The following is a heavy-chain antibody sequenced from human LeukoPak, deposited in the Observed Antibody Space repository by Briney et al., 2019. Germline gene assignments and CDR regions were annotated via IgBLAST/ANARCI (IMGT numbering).Heavy chain of an antibody. J-gene: IGHJ6*02. CDR1: GFTFSSYE. V-gene: IGHV3-48*03. CDR3: ARDGVAIPYYYYGIDV. D-gene: IGHD2-2*02. CDR2: ISSSGSTI. Sequence: GGSLRLSCAASGFTFSSYEMNWVRQAPGKGLEWVSYISSSGSTIYYADSVKGRFTISRDNAKNSLYLQMNSLRAEDTAVYYCARDGVAIPYYYYGIDVWGQGTTVTVSS.